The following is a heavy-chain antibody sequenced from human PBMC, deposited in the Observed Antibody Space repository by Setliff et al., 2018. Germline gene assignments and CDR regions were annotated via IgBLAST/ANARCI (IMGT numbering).Heavy chain of an antibody. Sequence: SETLSLTCTVSGDSISSGSYYWSWIRQPAGKGLEWVGQIHTSGSTNYSPSLKSRVTISIDTSKNQFSLKLNSVTATDTALYYCARRTFGSGRFDPWGQGTPVTVSS. CDR3: ARRTFGSGRFDP. CDR1: GDSISSGSYY. CDR2: IHTSGST. J-gene: IGHJ5*02. D-gene: IGHD3-16*01. V-gene: IGHV4-61*09.